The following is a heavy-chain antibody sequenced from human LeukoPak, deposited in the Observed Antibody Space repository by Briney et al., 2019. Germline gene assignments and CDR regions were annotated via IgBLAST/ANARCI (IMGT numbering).Heavy chain of an antibody. J-gene: IGHJ4*02. Sequence: PSETLSLTCTVSGGSISSYYWSWIRQPPGKGLEWIGYIYYSGSTNYNPSLKSRVTISVDTSKNQFSLKLSSVTAADTAVYYCARTVGPIAAAGNRLLDYWGQGTLVTVSS. D-gene: IGHD6-13*01. CDR2: IYYSGST. V-gene: IGHV4-59*01. CDR1: GGSISSYY. CDR3: ARTVGPIAAAGNRLLDY.